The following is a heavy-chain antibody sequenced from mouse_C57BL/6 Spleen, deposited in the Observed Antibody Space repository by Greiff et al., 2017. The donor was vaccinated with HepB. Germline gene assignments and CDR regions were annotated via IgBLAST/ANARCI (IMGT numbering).Heavy chain of an antibody. V-gene: IGHV1-69*01. Sequence: VQLQQSGAELVMPGASVKLSCKASGYTFTSYWMHWVKQRPGQGLEWIGEIDPSDSYTNYNQKFKGKSTLTVDKSSSTAYMQLSSLTSEDSAVYDVARGWRGNDPYPMDYWGQGTSVTVSS. CDR1: GYTFTSYW. D-gene: IGHD2-2*01. J-gene: IGHJ4*01. CDR3: ARGWRGNDPYPMDY. CDR2: IDPSDSYT.